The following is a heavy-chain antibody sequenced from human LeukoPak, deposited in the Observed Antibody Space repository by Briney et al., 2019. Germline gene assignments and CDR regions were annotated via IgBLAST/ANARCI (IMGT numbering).Heavy chain of an antibody. CDR3: ARRRDFIDY. Sequence: PGGSLRVSCAASGFTLSDYYMGWIRQARGKGLEWVSYSSSSGSTIYYADSVKGRFAISRDNAKNSLYLQMNSLRAEDTAVYYCARRRDFIDYWGQGTLVAVSS. CDR2: SSSSGSTI. V-gene: IGHV3-11*01. J-gene: IGHJ4*02. D-gene: IGHD3/OR15-3a*01. CDR1: GFTLSDYY.